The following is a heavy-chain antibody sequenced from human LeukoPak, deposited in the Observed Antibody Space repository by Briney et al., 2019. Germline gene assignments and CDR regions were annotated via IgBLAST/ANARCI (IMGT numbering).Heavy chain of an antibody. J-gene: IGHJ4*02. V-gene: IGHV3-73*01. Sequence: GGSLRLSCAASGFTFSGSAMHWVRQASGKGLEWVGRIRSKANSYATAYAASVKGRFTISRDDSKNTAYLQMNSLKTEDTAVYYCANCMTTVTPFDYWGQGTLVTVSS. CDR1: GFTFSGSA. CDR2: IRSKANSYAT. CDR3: ANCMTTVTPFDY. D-gene: IGHD4-17*01.